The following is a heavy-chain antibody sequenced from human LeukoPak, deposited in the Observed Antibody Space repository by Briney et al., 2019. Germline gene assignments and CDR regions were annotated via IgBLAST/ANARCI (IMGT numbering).Heavy chain of an antibody. CDR2: IYTGDSDT. Sequence: GESLKISCKGSGYSFTSYWIGWVRQRPGKGLEWMGIIYTGDSDTRYSPSFQGQVTISADKSISTAYMEVSRLRSDDTAVYYCAREDSSGYDYWGQGTLVTVSS. V-gene: IGHV5-51*01. CDR1: GYSFTSYW. J-gene: IGHJ4*02. D-gene: IGHD3-22*01. CDR3: AREDSSGYDY.